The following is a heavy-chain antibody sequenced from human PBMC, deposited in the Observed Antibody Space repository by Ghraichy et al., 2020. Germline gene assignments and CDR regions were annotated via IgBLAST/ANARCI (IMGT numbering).Heavy chain of an antibody. V-gene: IGHV3-30-3*01. CDR1: GFTFSSFA. Sequence: GGSLRLSCAASGFTFSSFALHWVRQAPGKGLQWVALISYDGSNKYYADSVKGRFTISRDNSKNTLYLQMNSLRPEDTAVYYCARGWGIDYWGQGTLVTVSS. J-gene: IGHJ4*02. CDR2: ISYDGSNK. CDR3: ARGWGIDY. D-gene: IGHD7-27*01.